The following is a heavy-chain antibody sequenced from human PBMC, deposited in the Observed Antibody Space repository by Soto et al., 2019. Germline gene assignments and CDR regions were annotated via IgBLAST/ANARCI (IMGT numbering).Heavy chain of an antibody. CDR1: GFTISGHW. Sequence: EVPLVESGGGLVQPGGSLRLSCAASGFTISGHWMHWVRQVPGKGLVWVSRINSEGSSTSYAASVKGRVIISRDNAKNTRILQMNSLRAEDTAVYDGERSYSGTDGCFDPWGQGTLVTVSS. CDR3: ERSYSGTDGCFDP. D-gene: IGHD1-26*01. J-gene: IGHJ5*02. V-gene: IGHV3-74*01. CDR2: INSEGSST.